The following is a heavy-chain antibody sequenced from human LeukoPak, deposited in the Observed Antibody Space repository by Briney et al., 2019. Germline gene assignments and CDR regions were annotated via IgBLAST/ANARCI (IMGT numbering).Heavy chain of an antibody. D-gene: IGHD3-22*01. Sequence: PSETLSLTCAVSGGSISSGGYSWSWIRQPPGKGLEWIGSIYYSGSTYYNPSLKSRVTISVDTSKNQFSLKLSSVTAADTAVYYCVASSDLYYFDYWGQGTLVTVSS. CDR1: GGSISSGGYS. J-gene: IGHJ4*02. V-gene: IGHV4-30-2*03. CDR2: IYYSGST. CDR3: VASSDLYYFDY.